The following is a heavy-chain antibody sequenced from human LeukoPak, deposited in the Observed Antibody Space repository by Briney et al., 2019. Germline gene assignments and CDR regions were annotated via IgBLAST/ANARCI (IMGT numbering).Heavy chain of an antibody. CDR3: ARHLYSGYERVFDY. CDR1: GGSISGYY. J-gene: IGHJ4*02. V-gene: IGHV4-59*08. CDR2: IYYNGIT. Sequence: SETLSLTCAVSGGSISGYYWIWIRQPPGKGLEWIGYIYYNGITNYNPSLKGRVTISVDTSKNQFSLKLSSVTAADTAVYYCARHLYSGYERVFDYWGQGTLVTVSS. D-gene: IGHD5-12*01.